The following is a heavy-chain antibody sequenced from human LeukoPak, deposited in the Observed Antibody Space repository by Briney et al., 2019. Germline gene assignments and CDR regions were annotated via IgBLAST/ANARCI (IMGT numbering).Heavy chain of an antibody. V-gene: IGHV3-30-3*01. CDR2: ISYDGSNK. D-gene: IGHD2-2*01. J-gene: IGHJ5*02. Sequence: PGRSLRLSCAASGFTFSSYAMYWVRQAPGKGLEWVAVISYDGSNKYYADSVKGRFTISRDNSKNTLYLQMNSLRAEDTAVYYCARGGIVVVPAAISHWFYPWGQGTLVTVSS. CDR3: ARGGIVVVPAAISHWFYP. CDR1: GFTFSSYA.